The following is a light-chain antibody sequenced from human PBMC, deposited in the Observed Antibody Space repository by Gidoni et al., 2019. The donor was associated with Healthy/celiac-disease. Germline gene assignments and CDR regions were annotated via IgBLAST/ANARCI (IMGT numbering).Light chain of an antibody. J-gene: IGKJ5*01. CDR3: QQYNNWPRSIT. Sequence: EIVMTQSPATLSVSPGERATLSCRASQSVSSNLAWYQQKPGHAPRLLIYGASTRATGIPARFSGRGSGTEFTLTISSLQSEDVAVYYCQQYNNWPRSITFGQGTRLEIK. V-gene: IGKV3-15*01. CDR2: GAS. CDR1: QSVSSN.